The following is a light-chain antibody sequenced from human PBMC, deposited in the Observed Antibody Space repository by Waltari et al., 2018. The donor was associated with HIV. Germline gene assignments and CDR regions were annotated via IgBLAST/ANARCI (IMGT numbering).Light chain of an antibody. V-gene: IGLV2-14*03. CDR3: ASNRLDSTLV. CDR2: DID. Sequence: QSALTQPASVSGFPGQTINISSTGISTDSRFYQHVPWYQQHPGSVPRLILYDIDSRPSGISDHFSGSRSGDSASLTISGLQSGDEAHYFCASNRLDSTLVFGGGTKLTIL. CDR1: STDSRFYQH. J-gene: IGLJ2*01.